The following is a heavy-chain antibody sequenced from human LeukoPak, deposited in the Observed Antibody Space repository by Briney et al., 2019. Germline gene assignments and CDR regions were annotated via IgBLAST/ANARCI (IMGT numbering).Heavy chain of an antibody. V-gene: IGHV3-7*03. D-gene: IGHD6-13*01. CDR2: IKQDGSEK. J-gene: IGHJ4*02. CDR3: ARAAAAGDFDY. Sequence: GGSLRLSCTASGFTISTYWMSWVRQAPGKGLEWVANIKQDGSEKYYVDSVKGRFTISRDNAKNSLYLQMNSLRAEDTAVYYCARAAAAGDFDYWGQGTLVTVSS. CDR1: GFTISTYW.